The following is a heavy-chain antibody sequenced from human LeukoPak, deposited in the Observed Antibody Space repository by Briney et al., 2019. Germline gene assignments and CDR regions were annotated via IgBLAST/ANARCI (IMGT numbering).Heavy chain of an antibody. CDR2: ISGSGGST. CDR1: GFTFSSYA. D-gene: IGHD4-4*01. V-gene: IGHV3-23*01. J-gene: IGHJ6*02. CDR3: ARDWGDYSNPYYYYGMDV. Sequence: GGSLRLSCAASGFTFSSYAMSWVRQAPGKGLEWVSAISGSGGSTYYADSVKGRFTISRDNAKNSLYLLLNSLRDEDTAVYYCARDWGDYSNPYYYYGMDVWGQGTPVTVSS.